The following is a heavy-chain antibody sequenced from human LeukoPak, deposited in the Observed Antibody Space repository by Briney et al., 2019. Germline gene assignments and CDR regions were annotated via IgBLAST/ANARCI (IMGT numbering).Heavy chain of an antibody. J-gene: IGHJ6*03. V-gene: IGHV1-69*05. CDR3: ARGYCSSTSCPDYYYMDV. CDR2: IIPIFGTA. D-gene: IGHD2-2*01. Sequence: GASVKVSCKASGGTFSSYAISWVRQAPGQGLEWMGGIIPIFGTANYAQKFQGRVTITTDESTSTAYMELSSLRSEDTAVYYCARGYCSSTSCPDYYYMDVWGKGTTVTVSS. CDR1: GGTFSSYA.